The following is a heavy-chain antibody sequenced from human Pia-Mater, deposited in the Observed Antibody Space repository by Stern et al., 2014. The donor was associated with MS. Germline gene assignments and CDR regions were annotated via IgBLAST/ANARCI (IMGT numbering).Heavy chain of an antibody. Sequence: EVQLVQSGGGLVKPGGSLRLSCAASGFTFRNAWMTWIRQAPGKGLEWVGRIKSKTDGGTTDYAAPVKGRFTISRDDSKNTLYLQMNSLKTEDTAVYYCTTLDRSYPYYYYGMGVWGQGTTVTVSS. V-gene: IGHV3-15*01. CDR2: IKSKTDGGTT. J-gene: IGHJ6*02. D-gene: IGHD1-26*01. CDR1: GFTFRNAW. CDR3: TTLDRSYPYYYYGMGV.